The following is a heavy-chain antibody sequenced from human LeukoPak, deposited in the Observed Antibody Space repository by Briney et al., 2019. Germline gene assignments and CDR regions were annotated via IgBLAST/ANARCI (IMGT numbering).Heavy chain of an antibody. J-gene: IGHJ6*03. D-gene: IGHD6-19*01. CDR3: AKDISSGTYYYYYMDV. V-gene: IGHV3-43D*03. Sequence: PGRSLRLSCAASGFTFDDYAMHWVRQAPGKGLEWVSLISWDGGSTYYADSVKGRFTISRDNSKNSLYLQMNSLRAEDTALYYCAKDISSGTYYYYYMDVWGKGTTVTVSS. CDR1: GFTFDDYA. CDR2: ISWDGGST.